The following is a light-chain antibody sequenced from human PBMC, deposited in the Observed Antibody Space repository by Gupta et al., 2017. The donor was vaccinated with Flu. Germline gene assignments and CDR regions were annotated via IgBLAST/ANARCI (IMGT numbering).Light chain of an antibody. CDR2: EDN. Sequence: SYELTQPTSVSVTPGPTASITCSGNKLGDKYASWYQQKPGQSPVLVIYEDNKRAAGIPDRFCGSNAGNTATLTISGTQDVEEADYYCLAGDSNNLFVFGTGTKVTVL. V-gene: IGLV3-1*01. J-gene: IGLJ1*01. CDR1: KLGDKY. CDR3: LAGDSNNLFV.